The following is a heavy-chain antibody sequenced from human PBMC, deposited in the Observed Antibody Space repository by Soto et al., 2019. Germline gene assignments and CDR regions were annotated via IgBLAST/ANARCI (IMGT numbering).Heavy chain of an antibody. CDR3: ARMAYYYDSSGYYLDY. CDR2: IDWDDDK. CDR1: GFSLSTSGMC. D-gene: IGHD3-22*01. Sequence: SGPTLVNPTQTLTLTCTFSGFSLSTSGMCVSWIRQPPGKALEWLALIDWDDDKYYSTSLKTRLTISKDTSKNQVVLTMTNMDPVDTATYYCARMAYYYDSSGYYLDYWGQGTLVTVSS. J-gene: IGHJ4*02. V-gene: IGHV2-70*01.